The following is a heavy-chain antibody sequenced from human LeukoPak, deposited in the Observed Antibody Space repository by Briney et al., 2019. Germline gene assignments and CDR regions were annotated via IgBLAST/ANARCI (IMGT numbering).Heavy chain of an antibody. CDR1: GFTFSSYW. CDR3: AELGITMIGGV. CDR2: IRQDGSQK. Sequence: PGGSLRLSCAASGFTFSSYWMSWVRQAPGKGLEWVANIRQDGSQKYYVDSVKGRFTISRDNAKNSLYLQMNSLRAEDTAVYYCAELGITMIGGVWGKGTTVTISS. V-gene: IGHV3-7*01. J-gene: IGHJ6*04. D-gene: IGHD3-10*02.